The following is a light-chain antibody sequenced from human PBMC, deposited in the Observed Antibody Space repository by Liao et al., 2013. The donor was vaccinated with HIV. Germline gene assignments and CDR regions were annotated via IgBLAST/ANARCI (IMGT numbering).Light chain of an antibody. J-gene: IGLJ2*01. Sequence: SYELTQPPSVSVSPGQTATITCSGHKLVDTYACWYQQRPGQSPVLVIYQDSKRPSGIPERFSGSNSGNTATLTISGTQATDEADYYCQVWDFNSVTFGGGTKLTVL. V-gene: IGLV3-1*01. CDR2: QDS. CDR3: QVWDFNSVT. CDR1: KLVDTY.